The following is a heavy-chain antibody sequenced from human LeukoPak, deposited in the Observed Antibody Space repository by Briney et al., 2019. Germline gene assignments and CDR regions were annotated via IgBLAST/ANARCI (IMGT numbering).Heavy chain of an antibody. CDR3: AKSDTYYYDSSGSYFDY. CDR2: ISCSGCST. D-gene: IGHD3-22*01. CDR1: GFIFPLYA. V-gene: IGHV3-23*01. Sequence: PGGSLRLSCAASGFIFPLYAMSWVRQAPGKGLEWVSAISCSGCSTYYADSVKGRFTISRDNSKNTLYLQMNSQRAEDTAVYYCAKSDTYYYDSSGSYFDYWGQGTLVTVSS. J-gene: IGHJ4*02.